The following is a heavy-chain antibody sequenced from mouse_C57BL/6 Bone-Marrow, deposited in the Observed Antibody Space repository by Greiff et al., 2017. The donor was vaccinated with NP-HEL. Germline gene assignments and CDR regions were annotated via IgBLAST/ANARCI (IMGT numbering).Heavy chain of an antibody. CDR1: GYTFTSYG. D-gene: IGHD1-1*01. Sequence: QVQLQQSGAELARPGASVKLSCKASGYTFTSYGISWVKQRTGQGLEWIGEIYPRSGNTYYNEKFKGKATLTADKSSSTAYMELRSLTSEDSAVYFCARSDYSSPYFDYWGQGTTLTVSS. V-gene: IGHV1-81*01. CDR3: ARSDYSSPYFDY. J-gene: IGHJ2*01. CDR2: IYPRSGNT.